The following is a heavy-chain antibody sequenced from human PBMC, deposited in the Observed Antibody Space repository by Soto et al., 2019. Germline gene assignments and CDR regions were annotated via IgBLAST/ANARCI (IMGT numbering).Heavy chain of an antibody. V-gene: IGHV4-34*01. CDR3: VRGSAGHYDILTGYYDRYFDY. Sequence: PSETLSLTCAVYGGSFSGYYWSWIRQPPGKGLEWIGEINHSGSTNYNPSLKSRVTISVDTSKNQFSLKMRSVTAADTAVYYCVRGSAGHYDILTGYYDRYFDYWGQGTRVTVSS. CDR2: INHSGST. J-gene: IGHJ4*02. CDR1: GGSFSGYY. D-gene: IGHD3-9*01.